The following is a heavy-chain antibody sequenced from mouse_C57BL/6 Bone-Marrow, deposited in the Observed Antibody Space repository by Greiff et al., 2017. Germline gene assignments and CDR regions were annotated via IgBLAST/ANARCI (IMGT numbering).Heavy chain of an antibody. V-gene: IGHV2-2*01. Sequence: QVQLKESGPGLVQPSPSLSITCTVSGFSLTSYGVHWVRQSPGKGLEWLGVIWSGGSTDYNAAFISRLSISKDNPKSQVFFKMNSLQADDTAIYYCASNLLCPYHAMDYWGQGTSVTVSS. CDR2: IWSGGST. J-gene: IGHJ4*01. D-gene: IGHD2-1*01. CDR3: ASNLLCPYHAMDY. CDR1: GFSLTSYG.